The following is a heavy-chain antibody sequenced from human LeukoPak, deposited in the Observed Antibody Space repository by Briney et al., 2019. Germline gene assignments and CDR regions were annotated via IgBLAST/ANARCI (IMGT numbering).Heavy chain of an antibody. CDR3: LRGRPTDAFDI. V-gene: IGHV3-23*01. CDR2: ISGSGGST. Sequence: HPGGSLRLSCAASGFTFSSYAMSWVRQAPGKGLEWVSAISGSGGSTYYADSVKGRFTISRDNSKSTLYLQMDSLSVEDTAVYYCLRGRPTDAFDIWGQGTLVTVSS. J-gene: IGHJ3*02. CDR1: GFTFSSYA.